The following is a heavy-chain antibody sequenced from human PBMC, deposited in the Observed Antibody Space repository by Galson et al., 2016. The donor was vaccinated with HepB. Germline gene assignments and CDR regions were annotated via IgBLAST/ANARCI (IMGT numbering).Heavy chain of an antibody. CDR2: IYYSGST. Sequence: EWIGSIYYSGSTYYNPSLQSRVTISVDTSKNQFSLRLSSVTAADTAVYYCATPGGMVTPYWGQGTLVTVSS. V-gene: IGHV4-39*07. D-gene: IGHD5-18*01. CDR3: ATPGGMVTPY. J-gene: IGHJ4*02.